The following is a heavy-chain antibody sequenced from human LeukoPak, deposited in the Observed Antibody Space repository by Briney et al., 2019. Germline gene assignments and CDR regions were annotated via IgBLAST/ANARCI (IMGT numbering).Heavy chain of an antibody. CDR1: GFSLSTSGMR. V-gene: IGHV2-70*04. Sequence: SGPTLVNPTQTLTLTCTFSGFSLSTSGMRVSWIRQPPGKALEWLARIDWDDDKFYSTSLKTRLTISKDTSKNQVVLTMTNMDPVDTVTYYCARGGGATAVDYWGQGTLVTVSS. D-gene: IGHD1-26*01. CDR2: IDWDDDK. CDR3: ARGGGATAVDY. J-gene: IGHJ4*02.